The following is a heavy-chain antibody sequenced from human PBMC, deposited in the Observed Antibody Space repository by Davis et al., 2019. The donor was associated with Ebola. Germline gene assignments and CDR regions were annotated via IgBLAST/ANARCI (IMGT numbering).Heavy chain of an antibody. CDR3: AKVNHWATGWFDR. D-gene: IGHD1-14*01. J-gene: IGHJ5*02. CDR1: GYSFTTSW. V-gene: IGHV5-51*01. Sequence: GESLKISCQGSGYSFTTSWIAWVRQTPGKGLEWIWIIYPGDSDIRYGPSFQGQVTISADKSISTAYLQWNSLRASDTAMYYCAKVNHWATGWFDRWGQGTLVTVSS. CDR2: IYPGDSDI.